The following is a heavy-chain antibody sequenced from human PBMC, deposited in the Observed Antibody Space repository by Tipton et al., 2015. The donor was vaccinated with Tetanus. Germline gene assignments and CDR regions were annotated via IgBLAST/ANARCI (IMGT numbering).Heavy chain of an antibody. CDR1: GDSISSFY. CDR3: ARGWGSSWYYFDY. V-gene: IGHV4-4*07. CDR2: IYTSGST. D-gene: IGHD6-13*01. Sequence: TLSLTCSVSGDSISSFYWSWIRQPAGKGLEWIGRIYTSGSTNYNPSLKSRVTMSVDTSKRQFSLKLNSVTAADTAVYYCARGWGSSWYYFDYWGQAILVTISS. J-gene: IGHJ4*02.